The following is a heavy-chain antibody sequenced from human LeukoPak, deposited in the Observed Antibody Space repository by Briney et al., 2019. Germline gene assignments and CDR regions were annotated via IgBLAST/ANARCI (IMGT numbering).Heavy chain of an antibody. CDR3: ARQSLTGRYY. D-gene: IGHD7-27*01. Sequence: PSETLSLTCTVSGGSIRSSYYYWGWIRQPPGKGLEWIGSIYYSGSTYYNPSLKSRVTISVDTSKNQFSLKLSSVTAADTAVYYCARQSLTGRYYWGQGTLVTVSS. CDR2: IYYSGST. CDR1: GGSIRSSYYY. V-gene: IGHV4-39*01. J-gene: IGHJ4*02.